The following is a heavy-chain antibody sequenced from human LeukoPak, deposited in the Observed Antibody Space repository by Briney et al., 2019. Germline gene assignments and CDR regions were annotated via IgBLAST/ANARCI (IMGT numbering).Heavy chain of an antibody. CDR1: GFTASSSY. V-gene: IGHV3-53*01. CDR3: ARQVRGDGRGAFDP. D-gene: IGHD2-21*02. J-gene: IGHJ5*02. CDR2: LYSGG. Sequence: GGSLRLSCAASGFTASSSYMSWVRQAPGKGLEWVAVLYSGGYADSVKGRFTISRDTSKNTLNLQMNSLRAEDTALYYCARQVRGDGRGAFDPWGQGTLVTVSS.